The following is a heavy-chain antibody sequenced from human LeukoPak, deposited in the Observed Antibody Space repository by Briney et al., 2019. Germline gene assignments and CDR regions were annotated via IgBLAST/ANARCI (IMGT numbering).Heavy chain of an antibody. CDR3: ARADGSSWLVDY. D-gene: IGHD6-13*01. Sequence: GGSLRLSCAASGFTFSNYGMHWVRQAPGKGLEWVAFIRYDGSNKYYADSVKGRFTISRDNSKNTLYLQMNSLRAEDTAVYYCARADGSSWLVDYWGQGTLVTVSS. J-gene: IGHJ4*02. V-gene: IGHV3-30*02. CDR2: IRYDGSNK. CDR1: GFTFSNYG.